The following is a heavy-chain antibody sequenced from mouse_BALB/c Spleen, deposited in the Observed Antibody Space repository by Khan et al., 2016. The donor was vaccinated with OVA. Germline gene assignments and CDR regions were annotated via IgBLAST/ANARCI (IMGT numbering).Heavy chain of an antibody. CDR3: ARDYGSLYWFFDV. CDR1: FLSPPSVPSL. J-gene: IGHJ1*01. D-gene: IGHD1-1*01. CDR2: TYHRGTV. V-gene: IGHV3-5*02. Sequence: PSPPFSLPFPFPFLSPPSVPSLCLLLPPSPAPNLQPPPPTYHRGTVQPTFHTPPRTTITRDTSKNQFFLEMNSLTAEDTATYYCARDYGSLYWFFDVWGAGTTVTVSS.